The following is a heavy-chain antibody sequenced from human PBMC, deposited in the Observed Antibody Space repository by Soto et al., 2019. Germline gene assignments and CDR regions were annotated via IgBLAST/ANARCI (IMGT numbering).Heavy chain of an antibody. Sequence: GASVKVSCKASGYTFTGYYMHWVRQAPGQGLERMGWINPNSGGTNYAQKFQGWVTMTRDTSISTAYMELSRLRSDDTAVYYCAREYSSSWYNGYNWFDSWGQGTLVTVSS. J-gene: IGHJ5*01. CDR1: GYTFTGYY. V-gene: IGHV1-2*04. D-gene: IGHD6-13*01. CDR2: INPNSGGT. CDR3: AREYSSSWYNGYNWFDS.